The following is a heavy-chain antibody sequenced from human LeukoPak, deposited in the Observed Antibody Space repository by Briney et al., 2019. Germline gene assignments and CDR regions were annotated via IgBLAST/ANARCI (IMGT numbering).Heavy chain of an antibody. Sequence: GGSLRLSCTASGFTFSSYWMTWVRQAPGKGLEWVANIKQDGREKNYADSVKGRFTVSRDNARNSLYLQMNSLRAEDTAVYYCARSIAARLYFDYWGQGTTVTVSS. CDR2: IKQDGREK. CDR3: ARSIAARLYFDY. CDR1: GFTFSSYW. D-gene: IGHD6-6*01. V-gene: IGHV3-7*01. J-gene: IGHJ4*03.